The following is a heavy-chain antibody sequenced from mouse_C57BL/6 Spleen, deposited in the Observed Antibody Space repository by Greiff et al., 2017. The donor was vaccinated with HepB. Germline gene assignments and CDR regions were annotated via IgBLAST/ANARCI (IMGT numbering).Heavy chain of an antibody. CDR1: GYAFSSSW. Sequence: QVQLQQPGPELVKPGASVKISCKASGYAFSSSWMNWVKQRPGKGLEWIGRIYPGDGDTNYNGKFKGKATLTADKSSSTAYMRLSSLTSEDSAVYFYARTDPYALDYWGQGTSVTVSS. V-gene: IGHV1-82*01. J-gene: IGHJ4*01. CDR3: ARTDPYALDY. CDR2: IYPGDGDT.